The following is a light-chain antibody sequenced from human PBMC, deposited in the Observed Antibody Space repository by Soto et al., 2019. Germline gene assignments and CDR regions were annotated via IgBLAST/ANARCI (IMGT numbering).Light chain of an antibody. V-gene: IGKV3-15*01. CDR3: QQYNYWPSYT. Sequence: EIVMTQSPATLSVSPGERATLSCRASQSVSSNLAWYHQKPGQAPRLLIYGASTRATGIPARFSGSGSGTEFTLTSSSLQSEDLAGYYYQQYNYWPSYTFGQGTKLEIK. CDR2: GAS. J-gene: IGKJ2*01. CDR1: QSVSSN.